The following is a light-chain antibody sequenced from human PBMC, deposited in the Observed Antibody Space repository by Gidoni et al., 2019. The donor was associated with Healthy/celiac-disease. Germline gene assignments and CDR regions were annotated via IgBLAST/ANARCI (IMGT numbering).Light chain of an antibody. Sequence: EIVFTQSPGTLSLSPGERATLSCSASQSVSSSYLAWYQQKPGQAPRLLIYGEASRATGIPDRFSGSGSGTDFTLTISRLEPEDFAVYYCQQYGSSPMGFGGXTKVEIK. V-gene: IGKV3-20*01. CDR2: GEA. CDR1: QSVSSSY. CDR3: QQYGSSPMG. J-gene: IGKJ4*02.